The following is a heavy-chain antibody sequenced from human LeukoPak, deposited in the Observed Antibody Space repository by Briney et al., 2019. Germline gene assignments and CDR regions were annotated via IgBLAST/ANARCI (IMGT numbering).Heavy chain of an antibody. V-gene: IGHV1-18*01. CDR1: GYTFTSYG. Sequence: ASVKVTCKASGYTFTSYGISWVRQAPGQGLEWMGWISGYNGNTNSAQKLQGRVSMTTDTSTSTAYMELRSLRSDDTAVYYCARDRSPDFWSGDYRDAFDIWGQGTMVTVSS. CDR2: ISGYNGNT. D-gene: IGHD3-3*01. CDR3: ARDRSPDFWSGDYRDAFDI. J-gene: IGHJ3*02.